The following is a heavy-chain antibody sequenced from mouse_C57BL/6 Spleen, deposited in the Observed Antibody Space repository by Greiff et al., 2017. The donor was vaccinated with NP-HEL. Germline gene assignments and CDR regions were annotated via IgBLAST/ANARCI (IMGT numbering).Heavy chain of an antibody. J-gene: IGHJ4*01. Sequence: QVQLQQPGAELVRPGSSVKLSCKASGYTFTSYWMHWVKQRPIQGLEWIGNIDPSDSETHYNQKFKDKATLTVDKSSSTAYMQLSSLTSEDSAVYYGARTYGLRRGGDAMDYWGQGTSVTVSS. D-gene: IGHD2-2*01. CDR3: ARTYGLRRGGDAMDY. V-gene: IGHV1-52*01. CDR1: GYTFTSYW. CDR2: IDPSDSET.